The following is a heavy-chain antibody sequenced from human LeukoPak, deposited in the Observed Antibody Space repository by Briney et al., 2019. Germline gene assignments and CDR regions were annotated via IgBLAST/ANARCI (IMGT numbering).Heavy chain of an antibody. J-gene: IGHJ4*02. Sequence: GGSLRLSCAASGFTFSSYAMSWVRQAPGKGLEWVSAISGSGGSTYYADSVEGRFTISRDNSKNTLYLQMNSLRAEDTAVYYCAKDRQRARAQWLHFDYWGQGTLVTVSS. V-gene: IGHV3-23*01. CDR1: GFTFSSYA. CDR3: AKDRQRARAQWLHFDY. CDR2: ISGSGGST. D-gene: IGHD6-19*01.